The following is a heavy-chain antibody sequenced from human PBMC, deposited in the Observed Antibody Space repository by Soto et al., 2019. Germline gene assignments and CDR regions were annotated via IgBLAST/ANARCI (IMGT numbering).Heavy chain of an antibody. D-gene: IGHD3-10*01. CDR3: ARFAGGSGGPDDAFDI. J-gene: IGHJ3*02. CDR1: GGTFSSYT. V-gene: IGHV1-69*02. Sequence: SVKVSCKASGGTFSSYTISWVRQAPGQGLEWMGRIIPILGIANYAQKFQGRVTITADKSTSTAYMELSSLRSEDTAVYYCARFAGGSGGPDDAFDIWGQGTMVTVSS. CDR2: IIPILGIA.